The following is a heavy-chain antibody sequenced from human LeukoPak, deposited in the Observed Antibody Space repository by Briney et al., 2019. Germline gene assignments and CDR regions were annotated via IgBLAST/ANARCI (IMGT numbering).Heavy chain of an antibody. D-gene: IGHD6-19*01. Sequence: SETLSLTCTVSGGSIRDFYWTWIRQPPGKGLEWIGYIYYTGTTKYSPSLRGRVIMSVDTSRNQFSLNLTSVTPADTAAYFCARLGDEIAVSGLKYYHYSHTDVWGSGTTVAVSS. CDR3: ARLGDEIAVSGLKYYHYSHTDV. CDR1: GGSIRDFY. V-gene: IGHV4-59*01. J-gene: IGHJ6*03. CDR2: IYYTGTT.